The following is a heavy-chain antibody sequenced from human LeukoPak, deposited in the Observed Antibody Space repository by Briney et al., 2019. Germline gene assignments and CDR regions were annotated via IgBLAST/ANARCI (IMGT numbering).Heavy chain of an antibody. Sequence: GGSLRLSCAASGFTFSSYGMSWVRQAPGKGLEWVSAISGSGGSTYYADSVKGRFTISRDNAKNSLYLQMNSLRAEDTAFYYCARGRGYSGYDSLYYMDVWGKGTTVTVSS. CDR3: ARGRGYSGYDSLYYMDV. CDR1: GFTFSSYG. V-gene: IGHV3-23*01. CDR2: ISGSGGST. J-gene: IGHJ6*03. D-gene: IGHD5-12*01.